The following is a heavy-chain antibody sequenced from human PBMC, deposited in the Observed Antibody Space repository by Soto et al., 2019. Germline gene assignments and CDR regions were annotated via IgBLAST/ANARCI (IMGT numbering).Heavy chain of an antibody. CDR3: ARERTGAWNYY. CDR2: MNPNSGNT. CDR1: GYTFTSYD. J-gene: IGHJ4*02. Sequence: QVQLVQSGAEVKKPGASVKVSCKASGYTFTSYDINWVRQATGQGLEWMGWMNPNSGNTGYAQKFPGRGNMDRNTPQKPSFLEVSHLGSGEHAVDYWARERTGAWNYYWGQGTPGTLSS. V-gene: IGHV1-8*01. D-gene: IGHD1-1*01.